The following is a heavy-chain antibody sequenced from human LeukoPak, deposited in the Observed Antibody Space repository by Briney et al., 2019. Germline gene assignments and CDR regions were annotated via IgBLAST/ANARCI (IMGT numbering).Heavy chain of an antibody. CDR3: ARDSGSYCSGGSCYSSPHTFDY. CDR2: INPSGGST. D-gene: IGHD2-15*01. Sequence: ASVKVSCKASGYTFTSYYMHWVRQAPGQGLEWMGIINPSGGSTSYAQKFRGRVTMTRDTSTSTVYMELSSLRSEDTAVYYCARDSGSYCSGGSCYSSPHTFDYWGQGTLVTVSS. J-gene: IGHJ4*02. V-gene: IGHV1-46*01. CDR1: GYTFTSYY.